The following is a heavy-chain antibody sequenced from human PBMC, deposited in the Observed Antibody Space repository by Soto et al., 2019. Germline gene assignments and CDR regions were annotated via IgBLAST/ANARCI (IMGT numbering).Heavy chain of an antibody. CDR1: GGTFSSYA. D-gene: IGHD2-2*01. J-gene: IGHJ6*02. Sequence: SVKVSCKASGGTFSSYAISWVRQAPGQGLEWMGGIIPIFGTANYAQKFQGRVTITADKSTSTAYMELSSLRSEDTAVYYCARVDIVVVPAYGYGRYYYYGTDVCGQGTTATV. V-gene: IGHV1-69*06. CDR2: IIPIFGTA. CDR3: ARVDIVVVPAYGYGRYYYYGTDV.